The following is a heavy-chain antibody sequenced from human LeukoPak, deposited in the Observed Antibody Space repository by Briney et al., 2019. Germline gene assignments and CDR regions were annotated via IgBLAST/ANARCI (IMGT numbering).Heavy chain of an antibody. CDR1: GFTFSSYA. CDR3: AKGSSGWYKVGFFDY. V-gene: IGHV3-23*01. J-gene: IGHJ4*02. CDR2: ISGSGGST. Sequence: GGSLRLSCAASGFTFSSYAMSWVRQAPGKGLEWVSAISGSGGSTYYADSVKGRFTISRDNSKSTLYLQMNSLRAEDTAVYYCAKGSSGWYKVGFFDYWGQGTLVTVSS. D-gene: IGHD6-19*01.